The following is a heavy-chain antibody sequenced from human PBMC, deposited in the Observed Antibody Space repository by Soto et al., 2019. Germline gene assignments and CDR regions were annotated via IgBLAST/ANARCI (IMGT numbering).Heavy chain of an antibody. CDR3: ARGAPDSNSSDWFDP. J-gene: IGHJ5*02. Sequence: SETLSLTCTVSGGSISSYYWSWIRQPPGKGLEWIGYISYSRSTNYNPSLKSRVTISVDTSKNQFSLKLSSVTAADTAVYYCARGAPDSNSSDWFDPWGQGTLVTVSS. V-gene: IGHV4-59*01. CDR2: ISYSRST. D-gene: IGHD6-6*01. CDR1: GGSISSYY.